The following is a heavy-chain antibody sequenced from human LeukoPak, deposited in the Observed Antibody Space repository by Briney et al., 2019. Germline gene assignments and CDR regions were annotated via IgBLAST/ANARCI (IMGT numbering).Heavy chain of an antibody. CDR2: IHYSGTT. D-gene: IGHD3-10*01. J-gene: IGHJ5*02. Sequence: SETLSLTCSVSGGSISSYYWTWIRQPPGKGLEWIGYIHYSGTTNYNPSLKSRVTISVDTSKNQFSLKLSSVTAADTAVYYCARDMHYYGSGSTLGFDPWGQGTLVTVSS. V-gene: IGHV4-59*12. CDR1: GGSISSYY. CDR3: ARDMHYYGSGSTLGFDP.